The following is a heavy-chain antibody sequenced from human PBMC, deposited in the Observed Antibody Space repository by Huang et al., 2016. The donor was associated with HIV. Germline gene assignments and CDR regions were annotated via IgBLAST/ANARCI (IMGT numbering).Heavy chain of an antibody. J-gene: IGHJ4*02. CDR1: FASISGNSTY. CDR2: MDNGGRT. CDR3: ASGPVIVSISRFYFEQ. D-gene: IGHD3-22*01. V-gene: IGHV4-39*02. Sequence: LLLRESGSGLVKTSETMSLSCTVAFASISGNSTYWTWVRRSPGKGVEWIASMDNGGRTYYTPSLKSRVSMSVDTSHNQHFSLTLASVTAADTAVYFCASGPVIVSISRFYFEQWGPGILVTV.